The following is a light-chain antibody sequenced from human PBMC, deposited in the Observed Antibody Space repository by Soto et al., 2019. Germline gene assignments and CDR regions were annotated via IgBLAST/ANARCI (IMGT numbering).Light chain of an antibody. CDR1: SSNIGGNY. Sequence: QSVLTQSPSASGTPGQRVTMSCSGSSSNIGGNYVYWYQQLPGTAPKLLISRSNQRPSGVPDRFSGSKSGTSASLAISGLRSEVEADYYCVAWDDSLSAWVFGGGTKLTVL. CDR3: VAWDDSLSAWV. J-gene: IGLJ3*02. CDR2: RSN. V-gene: IGLV1-47*01.